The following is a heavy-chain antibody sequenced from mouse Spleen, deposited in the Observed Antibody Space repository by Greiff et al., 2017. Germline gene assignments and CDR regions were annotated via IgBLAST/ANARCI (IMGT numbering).Heavy chain of an antibody. D-gene: IGHD2-1*01. J-gene: IGHJ4*01. V-gene: IGHV2-5*01. Sequence: VQLQQSGPGLVQPSQSLSITCTASGFSLTSYGVHWVRQSPGKGLEWLGVIWSGGSTDYNAAFMSRLSTNNENTKSQVFFKVNSLQADDTAIFYCAKRGNPYAMDYWGQGTSVTVSS. CDR1: GFSLTSYG. CDR2: IWSGGST. CDR3: AKRGNPYAMDY.